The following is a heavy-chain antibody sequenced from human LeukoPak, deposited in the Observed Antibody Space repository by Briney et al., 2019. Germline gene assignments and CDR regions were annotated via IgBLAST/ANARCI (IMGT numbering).Heavy chain of an antibody. CDR2: FDPEDGET. J-gene: IGHJ4*02. Sequence: GASVTVSCTVSGYTLTELSMHWVRQAPGKGLEWMGGFDPEDGETIYAQKFQGRVTMTEDTSTDTAYMELSSLRSEDTAVYYCATVVGTVAATPHYWGQGTLVTVSS. CDR1: GYTLTELS. CDR3: ATVVGTVAATPHY. D-gene: IGHD2-15*01. V-gene: IGHV1-24*01.